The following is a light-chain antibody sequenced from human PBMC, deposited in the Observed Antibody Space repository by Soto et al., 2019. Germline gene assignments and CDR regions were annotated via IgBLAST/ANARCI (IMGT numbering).Light chain of an antibody. Sequence: DVPMTQSPSSLSASVGDSVTITCRASQDIKSDLAWYQQRPGEAPKSLIFGASNLLDGVPSKFSGSGSGSEFTLTISSLQPEDSATYFCQQSKSHPPTFCRGTKVEI. J-gene: IGKJ2*01. CDR3: QQSKSHPPT. CDR2: GAS. V-gene: IGKV1-16*02. CDR1: QDIKSD.